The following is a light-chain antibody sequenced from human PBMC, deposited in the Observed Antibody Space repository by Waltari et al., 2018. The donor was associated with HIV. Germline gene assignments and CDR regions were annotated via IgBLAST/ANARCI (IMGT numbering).Light chain of an antibody. J-gene: IGKJ1*01. CDR1: QSVGNS. V-gene: IGKV3-15*01. CDR2: GAS. Sequence: SVSPGERATLSCRASQSVGNSLAWYQHKPGQAPRRLIYGASTRAAGFPPRFSGSGSGTQFTLTISRLQSEDFAVYYCQHYDNWPPWTFGQGTKVEIK. CDR3: QHYDNWPPWT.